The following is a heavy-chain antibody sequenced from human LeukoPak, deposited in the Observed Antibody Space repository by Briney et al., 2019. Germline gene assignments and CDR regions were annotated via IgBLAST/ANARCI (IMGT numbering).Heavy chain of an antibody. D-gene: IGHD4-23*01. CDR1: GFTFSSYW. V-gene: IGHV3-74*01. Sequence: GGSLRLSCAASGFTFSSYWIHWVRQAPGKGLVWVSRINSDGTGTTYADSVKGRFTISRDNAKNTLYLQMNSLRAEDTAVYYCAYPVEYGGSLDYWGQGTLVTVSS. CDR3: AYPVEYGGSLDY. J-gene: IGHJ4*02. CDR2: INSDGTGT.